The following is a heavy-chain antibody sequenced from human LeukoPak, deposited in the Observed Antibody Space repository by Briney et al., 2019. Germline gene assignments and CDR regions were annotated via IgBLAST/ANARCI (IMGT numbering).Heavy chain of an antibody. D-gene: IGHD6-13*01. J-gene: IGHJ4*02. Sequence: GGSLRLSCAASGFTFSSYGMSWVRQAPGKGLEWVSAISGSGGSTYYADSVKGRFTISRDNSKNTLYLQMNSLRAEDTAVYYCARDRGIAAAALDYWGQGTLVTVSS. CDR3: ARDRGIAAAALDY. CDR1: GFTFSSYG. CDR2: ISGSGGST. V-gene: IGHV3-23*01.